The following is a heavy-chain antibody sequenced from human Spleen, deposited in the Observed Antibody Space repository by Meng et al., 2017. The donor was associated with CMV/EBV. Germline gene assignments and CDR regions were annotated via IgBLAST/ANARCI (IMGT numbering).Heavy chain of an antibody. D-gene: IGHD4-23*01. Sequence: GESLKISCAASGFTFSSYAMSWVRQAPGKGLEWVAVIYSGGGSTYYADSVKGRFTISRDNAKNSLFLQINSLRAEDTAVYYCARHRYGGPISWPYFDYWGQGTLVTVSS. CDR2: IYSGGGST. CDR1: GFTFSSYA. CDR3: ARHRYGGPISWPYFDY. V-gene: IGHV3-23*03. J-gene: IGHJ4*02.